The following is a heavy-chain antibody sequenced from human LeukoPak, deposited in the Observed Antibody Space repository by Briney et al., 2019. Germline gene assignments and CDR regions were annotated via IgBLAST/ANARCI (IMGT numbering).Heavy chain of an antibody. D-gene: IGHD3-10*01. CDR3: ARDGHAYGRGSPHY. Sequence: GGSLRLSCAASGFTFSDYYMSWIRQAPGKGLEWVSYISSSGSTKYYADSVKGRFTIARDNAKNSYLQMNSLRAEDTAVYYCARDGHAYGRGSPHYWGQGTLVTVSS. J-gene: IGHJ4*02. V-gene: IGHV3-11*01. CDR2: ISSSGSTK. CDR1: GFTFSDYY.